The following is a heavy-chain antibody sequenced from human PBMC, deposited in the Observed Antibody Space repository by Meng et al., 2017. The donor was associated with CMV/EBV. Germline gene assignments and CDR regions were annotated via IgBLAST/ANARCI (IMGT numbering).Heavy chain of an antibody. V-gene: IGHV4-34*01. Sequence: QVQVQQWGAGLVKPSETLSLTCAVYGGSFSGYYWSWIRQPPGKGLEWIGEINHSGSTNYNPSLKSRVTISVDTSKNQFSLKLSSVTAADTAVYYCARESMVRGEDWGQGTLVTVSS. J-gene: IGHJ4*02. CDR2: INHSGST. CDR1: GGSFSGYY. D-gene: IGHD3-10*01. CDR3: ARESMVRGED.